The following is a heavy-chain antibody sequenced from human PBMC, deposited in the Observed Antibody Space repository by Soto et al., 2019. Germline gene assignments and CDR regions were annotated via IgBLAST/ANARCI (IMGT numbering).Heavy chain of an antibody. CDR3: ARDPYGGHSRGYDFDY. D-gene: IGHD4-17*01. J-gene: IGHJ4*02. V-gene: IGHV3-48*02. Sequence: EVQLVESGGGLVQPGGSLRLSCAASGFTFSSYSMNWVRQAPGKGLEWVSYISSSSSTIYYADSVKGRFTISRDNAKNSLYPQMTSLRDKDTALYYCARDPYGGHSRGYDFDYWGQGPLVTVAS. CDR1: GFTFSSYS. CDR2: ISSSSSTI.